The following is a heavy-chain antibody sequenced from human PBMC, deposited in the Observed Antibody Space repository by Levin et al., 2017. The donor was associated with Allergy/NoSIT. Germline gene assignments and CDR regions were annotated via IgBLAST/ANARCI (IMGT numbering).Heavy chain of an antibody. CDR1: GFTFSSYS. Sequence: PGGSLRLSCAASGFTFSSYSMNWVRQAPGKGLEWVSSISSSSSYIYYADSVKGRFTISRDNAKNSLYLQMNSLRAEDTAVYYCARDVSSSWYNPDYYFDYWGQGTLVTVSS. CDR3: ARDVSSSWYNPDYYFDY. V-gene: IGHV3-21*01. J-gene: IGHJ4*02. D-gene: IGHD6-13*01. CDR2: ISSSSSYI.